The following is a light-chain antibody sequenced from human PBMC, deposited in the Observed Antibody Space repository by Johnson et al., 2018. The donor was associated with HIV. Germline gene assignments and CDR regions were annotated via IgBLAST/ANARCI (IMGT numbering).Light chain of an antibody. Sequence: QSVLTQPPSVSAAPGQKVTISCSGSSSNIGRNYVSWYQQLPGTAPKLLIFDNNKRPSGIPDRFSASKSGTSATLGITGLQTGDEADYYCGTWDSSLSGYVLGTGTQVTAL. CDR3: GTWDSSLSGYV. J-gene: IGLJ1*01. V-gene: IGLV1-51*01. CDR1: SSNIGRNY. CDR2: DNN.